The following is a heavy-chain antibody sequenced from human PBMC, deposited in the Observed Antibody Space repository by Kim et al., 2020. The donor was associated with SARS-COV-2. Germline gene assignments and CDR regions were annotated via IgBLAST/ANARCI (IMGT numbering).Heavy chain of an antibody. J-gene: IGHJ2*01. CDR1: GFSFSSYN. V-gene: IGHV3-21*01. Sequence: GGSLRLSCAASGFSFSSYNMNWFRQAPGKGLEWVSSISSSSYVYYADSLKGRFTISRDNAQHALYLQMDSLRAEDTAVYYCARRIGAAAATVGYFDLWGRGSLVTVSS. CDR3: ARRIGAAAATVGYFDL. D-gene: IGHD6-25*01. CDR2: ISSSSYV.